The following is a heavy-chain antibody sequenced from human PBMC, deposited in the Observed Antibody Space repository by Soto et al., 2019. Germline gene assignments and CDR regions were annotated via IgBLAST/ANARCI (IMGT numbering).Heavy chain of an antibody. J-gene: IGHJ4*02. CDR3: AKKYAYGSGTYLYHFDY. D-gene: IGHD3-10*01. CDR1: GFTFSNYA. Sequence: EVQLLESGGGLVQPGGSVRLSCAASGFTFSNYAMPWVRQAPGKGLEWVSTISGSGGSTYYADSVKGRFTISRDSSKNTLYVQMNSLRAEDTAVDYCAKKYAYGSGTYLYHFDYWGQGTLVTVSS. V-gene: IGHV3-23*01. CDR2: ISGSGGST.